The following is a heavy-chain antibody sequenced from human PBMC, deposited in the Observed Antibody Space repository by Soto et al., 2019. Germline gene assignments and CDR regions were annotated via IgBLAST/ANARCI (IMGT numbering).Heavy chain of an antibody. J-gene: IGHJ4*02. V-gene: IGHV3-74*01. CDR1: GFTFISHW. CDR3: ARDTVSGSGSNDY. Sequence: GGSLRLSCSASGFTFISHWMHWVRQAPGKGLVWVSRVKTDGSFTNYAGSVTGRFTISRDNAKNTLYLQMNSLRAEDTAVYYCARDTVSGSGSNDYWGQGTLVTVSS. D-gene: IGHD3-10*01. CDR2: VKTDGSFT.